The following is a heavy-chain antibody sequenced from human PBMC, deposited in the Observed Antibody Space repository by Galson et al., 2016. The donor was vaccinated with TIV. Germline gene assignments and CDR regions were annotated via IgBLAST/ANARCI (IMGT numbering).Heavy chain of an antibody. D-gene: IGHD3-10*01. Sequence: SVKVSCKASGYNFIFYTMHWVRQAPGRSLEWMGWLNPGNGNTKYSQRLQGRVTISRDTSATTAYMELSSLRSEDTAVYYCARNLQGSSKGFDYWGQGTLVTVSS. CDR2: LNPGNGNT. CDR1: GYNFIFYT. CDR3: ARNLQGSSKGFDY. J-gene: IGHJ4*02. V-gene: IGHV1-3*01.